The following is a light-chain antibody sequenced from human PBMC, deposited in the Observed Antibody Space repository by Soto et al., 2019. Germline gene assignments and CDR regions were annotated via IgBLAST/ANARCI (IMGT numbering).Light chain of an antibody. V-gene: IGKV3-20*01. J-gene: IGKJ1*01. CDR1: QSLSTF. CDR2: GAS. CDR3: QQYGSSGT. Sequence: EIVLTQSPATLSLSPGERATLSCRASQSLSTFLAWYRQKPGQAPRLLIYGASNRATGIPDRFSGSGSGTDFTLTISRLEPEDFAVYYCQQYGSSGTFGQGTKVDIK.